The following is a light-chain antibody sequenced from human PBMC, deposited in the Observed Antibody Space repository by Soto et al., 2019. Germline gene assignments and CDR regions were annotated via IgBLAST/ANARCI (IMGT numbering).Light chain of an antibody. CDR2: DAS. CDR1: QSVGSY. Sequence: IVLTQSLATLSLSPWARVTLSCRASQSVGSYLAWYQQKPGQAPRLLIYDASTRAAGIPARFIGSGSGTDFTLTISSLEPEDSAVYYCQQHLGRHTFGQGTKVDI. CDR3: QQHLGRHT. V-gene: IGKV3-11*01. J-gene: IGKJ1*01.